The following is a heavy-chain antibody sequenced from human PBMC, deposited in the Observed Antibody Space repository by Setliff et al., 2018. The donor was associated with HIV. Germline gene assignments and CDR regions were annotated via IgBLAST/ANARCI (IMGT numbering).Heavy chain of an antibody. CDR1: GYSLSKYG. Sequence: ASVKVSCKASGYSLSKYGISWVRQAPGQGLEWMGWISGYNGNTKYVQKFQGRVTMTTDTSTSTVYMELRSLRSDDTAVYYCASVPYRSAWFSGGHDAFDVWGQGTMVTVSS. V-gene: IGHV1-18*01. CDR3: ASVPYRSAWFSGGHDAFDV. CDR2: ISGYNGNT. D-gene: IGHD6-19*01. J-gene: IGHJ3*01.